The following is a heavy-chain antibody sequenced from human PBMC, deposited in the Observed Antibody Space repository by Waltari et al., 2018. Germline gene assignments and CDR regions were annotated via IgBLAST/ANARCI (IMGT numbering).Heavy chain of an antibody. CDR1: GGSFSGYR. J-gene: IGHJ5*02. V-gene: IGHV4-34*04. Sequence: QVRLEQWGAGQLKSSEILSLTCAVYGGSFSGYRWNWIRQSPGKGLECIGEIDQNGRTNDNPSLESRTSISLDTYKKQFSLTLSAVTAADTALYYCARGVESYNWFDPWGQGTLVTVSS. D-gene: IGHD1-1*01. CDR3: ARGVESYNWFDP. CDR2: IDQNGRT.